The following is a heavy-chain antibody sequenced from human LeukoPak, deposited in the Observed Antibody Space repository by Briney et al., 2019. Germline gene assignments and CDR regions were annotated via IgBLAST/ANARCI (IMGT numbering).Heavy chain of an antibody. D-gene: IGHD6-13*01. Sequence: GGSLRLYSAASGFTFSTYNMTWVRQAPGKRLQWVSSISGGSGYIHYADSVKGRFTISRDNAKASLDLQMNSLRAEDTAVYYCARDGRTSSSWGQGTLVTVSS. CDR2: ISGGSGYI. J-gene: IGHJ4*02. V-gene: IGHV3-21*01. CDR3: ARDGRTSSS. CDR1: GFTFSTYN.